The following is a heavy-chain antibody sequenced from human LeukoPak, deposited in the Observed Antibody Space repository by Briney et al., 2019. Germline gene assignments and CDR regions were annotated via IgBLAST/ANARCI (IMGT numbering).Heavy chain of an antibody. CDR1: GFTFSSYS. V-gene: IGHV3-21*01. J-gene: IGHJ6*02. D-gene: IGHD2-15*01. CDR2: ISSSSSYI. Sequence: GGSLRLSCAASGFTFSSYSMNWVRQAPGKGLEWVSSISSSSSYIYYADSVKGRFTISRDNAKNSLYLQMNSLRAEDTAVYYCARDRRPIDMTSYYGMDVWGQGTTVTVSS. CDR3: ARDRRPIDMTSYYGMDV.